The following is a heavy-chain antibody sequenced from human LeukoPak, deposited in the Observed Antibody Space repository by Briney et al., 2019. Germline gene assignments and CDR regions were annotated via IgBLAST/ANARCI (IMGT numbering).Heavy chain of an antibody. CDR2: ISSGSGYI. CDR1: GFTFSSHW. Sequence: GGSLRLSCGASGFTFSSHWMSWVRQAPGKGLEWVSSISSGSGYIYYADSVKGRFTISRDNAKNSLYLQMNSLRAEDTAVYYCARELYSGYGRFDYWGQGTLVTVSS. CDR3: ARELYSGYGRFDY. V-gene: IGHV3-21*01. J-gene: IGHJ4*02. D-gene: IGHD5-12*01.